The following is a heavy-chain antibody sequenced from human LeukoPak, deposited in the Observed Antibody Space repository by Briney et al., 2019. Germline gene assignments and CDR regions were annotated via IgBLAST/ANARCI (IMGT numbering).Heavy chain of an antibody. J-gene: IGHJ4*02. D-gene: IGHD1-26*01. CDR1: GFTVSSNY. CDR3: ARGAMTLRYVGAKKGDTYFDY. CDR2: IYSGGST. V-gene: IGHV3-66*01. Sequence: GGSLRLSCAASGFTVSSNYMSWVRQAPGKGLEWVSVIYSGGSTYYADSVKGRFTISRDNSKNTLYLQMNSLRAEDTAVYYCARGAMTLRYVGAKKGDTYFDYWGQGTLVTVSS.